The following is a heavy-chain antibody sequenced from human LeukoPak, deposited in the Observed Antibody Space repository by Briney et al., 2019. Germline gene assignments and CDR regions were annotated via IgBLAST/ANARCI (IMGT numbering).Heavy chain of an antibody. CDR3: ARDPSSSSNYYYYGMDV. Sequence: ASVNVSCKASGYTFTSYGISWVRQAPGQGLEWMGWISAYNGKSNYAQKLQGRVTMTTDTSTSTAYTELRSLRSDDTAVYYCARDPSSSSNYYYYGMDVWGQGTTVTVSS. CDR1: GYTFTSYG. D-gene: IGHD6-6*01. J-gene: IGHJ6*02. V-gene: IGHV1-18*01. CDR2: ISAYNGKS.